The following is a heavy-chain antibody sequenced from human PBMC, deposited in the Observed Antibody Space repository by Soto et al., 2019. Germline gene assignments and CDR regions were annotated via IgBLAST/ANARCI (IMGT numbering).Heavy chain of an antibody. CDR3: ASGGYCSGGSCYGVYWFDP. CDR1: GGSISSYY. J-gene: IGHJ5*02. D-gene: IGHD2-15*01. Sequence: QVQLQESGPGLVKPSETLSLTCTVSGGSISSYYWSWIRQPPGKGLEWIGYIYYSGSTNYNPSLKSRVPISVDPSKNQFSLKLSSVTAADTAVYSCASGGYCSGGSCYGVYWFDPWGQGTLVTVSS. V-gene: IGHV4-59*01. CDR2: IYYSGST.